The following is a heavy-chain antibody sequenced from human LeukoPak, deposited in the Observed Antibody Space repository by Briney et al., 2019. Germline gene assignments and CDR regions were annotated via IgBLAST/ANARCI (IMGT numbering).Heavy chain of an antibody. CDR1: GFTFSSYA. CDR2: ISGSGGST. J-gene: IGHJ3*02. V-gene: IGHV3-23*01. CDR3: AKFGVSHYCSGGSCYSTPWEAFDI. D-gene: IGHD2-15*01. Sequence: PGGSLRLSCAASGFTFSSYAMSWVRQAPGKGLEWVSAISGSGGSTYYADSVKGRFTISRDNSKSTLYLQMNSLRAEDTAVYYCAKFGVSHYCSGGSCYSTPWEAFDIWGQGTMVTVSS.